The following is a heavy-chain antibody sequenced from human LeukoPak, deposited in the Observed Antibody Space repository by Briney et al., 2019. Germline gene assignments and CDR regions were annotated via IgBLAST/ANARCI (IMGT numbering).Heavy chain of an antibody. J-gene: IGHJ4*02. CDR3: AREPSTIFGLFDY. CDR1: GFTFSSYW. Sequence: GGSLRLSCAASGFTFSSYWMSWVRQAPGKGLEWVANIKQDGSEKYYVDSVKGRFTISRDNAKNSLYLQMNSLRAEDTAVYYCAREPSTIFGLFDYWGQGTLVTVSS. V-gene: IGHV3-7*01. D-gene: IGHD3-3*01. CDR2: IKQDGSEK.